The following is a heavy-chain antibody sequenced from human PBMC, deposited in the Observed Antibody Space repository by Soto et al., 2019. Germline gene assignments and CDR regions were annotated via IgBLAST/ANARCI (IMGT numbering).Heavy chain of an antibody. CDR2: INHSGST. Sequence: QVQLQQWGAGLLKPSETLSLTCAVYGGSFSGYYWSWIRQPPGKGLEWIGEINHSGSTNYNPSLKSRVTISVDTSKNQFSLKLSSVTAADTAVYYCARASVSSWYDAFDIWGQGTMVTVSS. CDR1: GGSFSGYY. D-gene: IGHD6-13*01. J-gene: IGHJ3*02. CDR3: ARASVSSWYDAFDI. V-gene: IGHV4-34*01.